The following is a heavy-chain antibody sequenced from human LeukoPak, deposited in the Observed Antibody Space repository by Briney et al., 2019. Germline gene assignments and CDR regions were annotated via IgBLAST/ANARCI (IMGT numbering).Heavy chain of an antibody. Sequence: SETLSLTCTVSGGSISSYYWSWIRQPPGKGLEWIGFIFCSGTTNYNPSLKSRVTISVDTSKNQFSLKLSSVTAADTAVYYCARGGWNKFDYWGQGTLVTVSS. CDR1: GGSISSYY. V-gene: IGHV4-59*01. CDR3: ARGGWNKFDY. CDR2: IFCSGTT. D-gene: IGHD3-22*01. J-gene: IGHJ4*02.